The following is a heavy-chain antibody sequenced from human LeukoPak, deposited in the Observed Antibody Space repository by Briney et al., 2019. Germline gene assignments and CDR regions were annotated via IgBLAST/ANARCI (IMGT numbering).Heavy chain of an antibody. CDR3: AKGHGRDY. J-gene: IGHJ4*02. CDR2: ISGSGGST. CDR1: GFAFSNAW. D-gene: IGHD4-17*01. V-gene: IGHV3-23*01. Sequence: GGSLRLSCAASGFAFSNAWKSWVRQAPGKGLEWVSAISGSGGSTYYADSVKGRFTISRDNSKNTLYLQMNSLRAEDTAVYYCAKGHGRDYWGQGTLVTVSS.